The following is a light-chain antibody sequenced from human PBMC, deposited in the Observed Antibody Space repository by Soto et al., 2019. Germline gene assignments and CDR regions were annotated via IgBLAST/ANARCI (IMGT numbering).Light chain of an antibody. J-gene: IGKJ2*02. Sequence: DIQMTQSPYSLSASVGDRVTITCQASQDISNYLNWYQQKPGKAPKLLIYDASNLETGVPSRFSGSGSGTDFTFTISSLQPEDIATYYCQQYDNLLGWTFGQGTKLEIK. CDR2: DAS. V-gene: IGKV1-33*01. CDR1: QDISNY. CDR3: QQYDNLLGWT.